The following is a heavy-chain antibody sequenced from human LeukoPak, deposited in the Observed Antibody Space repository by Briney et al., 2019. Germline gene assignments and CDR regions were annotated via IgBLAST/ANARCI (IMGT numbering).Heavy chain of an antibody. CDR1: GYTFTSYG. D-gene: IGHD4-17*01. CDR2: ISAYNGNT. Sequence: ASVKVSCKASGYTFTSYGISWVRQAPGQGLEWMGWISAYNGNTNYAQKLQGRVTMTTDTSTSTAYMELRSLRSDDTAVYYCARGLHDYGDYAGWFDPWGQGTLVTVSS. V-gene: IGHV1-18*01. J-gene: IGHJ5*02. CDR3: ARGLHDYGDYAGWFDP.